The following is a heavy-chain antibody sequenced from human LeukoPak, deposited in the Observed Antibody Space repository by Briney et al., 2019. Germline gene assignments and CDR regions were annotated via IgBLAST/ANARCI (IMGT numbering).Heavy chain of an antibody. D-gene: IGHD3-3*01. CDR1: GGSISSGDYS. J-gene: IGHJ6*03. CDR2: IYHSGST. Sequence: SETLSLTCAVSGGSISSGDYSWSWLRQPPGKGLEWFGSIYHSGSTYYNPSLKSRVTISVDTSKNQFSLKLSSVTAADTAVYYCARDFFEARGKKYYYYYYYMDVWGKGTTVTVSS. CDR3: ARDFFEARGKKYYYYYYYMDV. V-gene: IGHV4-30-2*03.